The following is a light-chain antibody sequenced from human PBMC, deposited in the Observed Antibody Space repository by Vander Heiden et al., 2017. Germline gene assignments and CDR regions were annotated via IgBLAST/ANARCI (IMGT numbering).Light chain of an antibody. CDR1: QIFSSAY. CDR2: GSS. CDR3: QQSAFSPWT. Sequence: EIVLTQSPGTLALSPGERATLSCRASQIFSSAYLAWYQQKPGQAPRLVIHGSSKRATGIPVRCSGSGSGTDFTLTISRLEPEDVAVYYCQQSAFSPWTFGQGTKVEIK. J-gene: IGKJ1*01. V-gene: IGKV3-20*01.